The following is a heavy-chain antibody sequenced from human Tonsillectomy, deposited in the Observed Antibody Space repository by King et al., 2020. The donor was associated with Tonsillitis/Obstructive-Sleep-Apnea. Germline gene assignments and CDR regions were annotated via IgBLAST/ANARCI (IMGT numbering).Heavy chain of an antibody. Sequence: TLKESGPTLVKPTQTLTLTCTFSGFSLSTSGVGVGWIRQPPGKALEWLALIYWDDDKRYSPSLKSRLTITKDTSKNQVVLTMTNVDPADTATSYCAHTGFGVVNDYWGQGTLVTVSS. CDR3: AHTGFGVVNDY. V-gene: IGHV2-5*02. D-gene: IGHD3-3*01. CDR2: IYWDDDK. CDR1: GFSLSTSGVG. J-gene: IGHJ4*02.